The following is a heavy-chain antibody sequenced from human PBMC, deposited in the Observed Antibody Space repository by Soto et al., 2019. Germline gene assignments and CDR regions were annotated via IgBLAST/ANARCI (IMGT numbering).Heavy chain of an antibody. J-gene: IGHJ6*02. D-gene: IGHD6-25*01. CDR3: ARAAAPGGYYYYGMDV. CDR2: ISYSGST. Sequence: QVQLRESGPGLVKPSQTLSLTCTVSGGSISSGGHYWSWIRQHPGKGLEWIGHISYSGSTYYNPSLKSRLTIPVDTSKGQFSLKLSSGTAADTAVYYWARAAAPGGYYYYGMDVWGQGTTVTVSS. V-gene: IGHV4-31*03. CDR1: GGSISSGGHY.